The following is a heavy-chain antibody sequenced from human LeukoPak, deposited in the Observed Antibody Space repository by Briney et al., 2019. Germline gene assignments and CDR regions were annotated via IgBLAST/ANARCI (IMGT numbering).Heavy chain of an antibody. CDR2: INWNSDSI. CDR3: AKRIQSAMAMGY. CDR1: GFTFDDYA. D-gene: IGHD5-18*01. V-gene: IGHV3-9*01. Sequence: GRSLRLSCAVSGFTFDDYAMHWVRQVPGKGLEWVSGINWNSDSIGYADSVKGRFTTSRDNAKNSLYLQMNSLRAEDTAVYYCAKRIQSAMAMGYWGQGTLVTVSS. J-gene: IGHJ4*02.